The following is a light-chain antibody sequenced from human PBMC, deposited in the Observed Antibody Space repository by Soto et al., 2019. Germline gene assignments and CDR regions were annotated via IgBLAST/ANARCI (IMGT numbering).Light chain of an antibody. CDR2: GAS. J-gene: IGKJ1*01. CDR3: QQYNNWPPWT. CDR1: QSVSSN. V-gene: IGKV3-15*01. Sequence: SALPMSVSPGERAPLSCRASQSVSSNLAWYQQKPGQAPRLLIYGASTRATGIPARFSGSGSGTEFTLTISSLQSEDFAVYYCQQYNNWPPWTFGQGTKVDI.